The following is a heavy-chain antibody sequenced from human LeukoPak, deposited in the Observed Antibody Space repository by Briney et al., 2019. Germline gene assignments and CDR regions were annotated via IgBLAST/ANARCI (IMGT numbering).Heavy chain of an antibody. CDR2: ISYDETNK. CDR3: TQDVSNGYRSVNFDY. D-gene: IGHD6-19*01. Sequence: GGSLRLSCVASGFTFSNYGMRWVRQAPGKGLEWVAVISYDETNKYYTESVKGRFTISRDQSKNTLYLQMNSLRVEDTAVYYCTQDVSNGYRSVNFDYRGQGILVTVSS. CDR1: GFTFSNYG. J-gene: IGHJ4*02. V-gene: IGHV3-30*18.